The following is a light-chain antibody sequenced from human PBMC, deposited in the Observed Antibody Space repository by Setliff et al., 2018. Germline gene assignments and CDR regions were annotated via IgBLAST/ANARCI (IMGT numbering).Light chain of an antibody. Sequence: QSVLTQPPSASGSPGQSLTISCTGTSRDIGAYNSVSWYQQHPGKAPKLLIYEVTKRPSGVPDRFSGSKSGNTAPLTVSGLQADDEADYFCCSYAASYNPYVFGSGTKVTVL. CDR1: SRDIGAYNS. V-gene: IGLV2-8*01. J-gene: IGLJ1*01. CDR2: EVT. CDR3: CSYAASYNPYV.